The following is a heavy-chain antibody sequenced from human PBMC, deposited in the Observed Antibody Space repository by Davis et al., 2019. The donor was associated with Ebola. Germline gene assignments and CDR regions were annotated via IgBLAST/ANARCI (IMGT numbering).Heavy chain of an antibody. D-gene: IGHD3-22*01. CDR2: INSDGSST. Sequence: PGGSLRLSCAASGFTFSSYWMHWVRQAPGKGLVWVSRINSDGSSTSYADSVKGRFTISRDNSKNTLYLQMNSLRAEDTAVYYCARDPYYYDKLLGYYYYGMDVWGQGTTVTVSS. J-gene: IGHJ6*02. CDR3: ARDPYYYDKLLGYYYYGMDV. V-gene: IGHV3-74*01. CDR1: GFTFSSYW.